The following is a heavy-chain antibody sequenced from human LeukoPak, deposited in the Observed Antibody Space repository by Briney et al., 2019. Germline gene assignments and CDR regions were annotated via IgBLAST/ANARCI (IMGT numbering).Heavy chain of an antibody. CDR1: GFIFTDYA. V-gene: IGHV3-33*08. D-gene: IGHD3-10*01. CDR2: IWYDGSDK. CDR3: ARGRVVIPEGPDY. J-gene: IGHJ4*02. Sequence: GGSLRLSCAASGFIFTDYAMNWVRQAPGKGLEWVALIWYDGSDKYYADSVKGRFTISRDNSKNTLHLQMNSLRAEDTAVYYCARGRVVIPEGPDYWGQGTLVTVSS.